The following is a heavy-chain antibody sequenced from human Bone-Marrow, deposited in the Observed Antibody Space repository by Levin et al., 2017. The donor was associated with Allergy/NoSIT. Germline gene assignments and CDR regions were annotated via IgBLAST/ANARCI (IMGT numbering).Heavy chain of an antibody. CDR3: AREHAVAAGVIGY. D-gene: IGHD6-13*01. V-gene: IGHV4-31*03. J-gene: IGHJ4*02. Sequence: SETLSLTCTVSGGSISSGGYHWSWIRQHPGKGLEWIGYIYYRDTTYYNPSLKSRGSISLDASKRQFSLRLSSVTAADTAVYYCAREHAVAAGVIGYWGQGTLVTVSS. CDR2: IYYRDTT. CDR1: GGSISSGGYH.